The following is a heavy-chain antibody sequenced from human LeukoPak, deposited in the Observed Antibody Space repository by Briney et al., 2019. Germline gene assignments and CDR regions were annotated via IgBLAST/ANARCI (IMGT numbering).Heavy chain of an antibody. Sequence: PGGSLRLSCAASGFTVSSNYMSWVRQAPGKGLEWVSVIYSGGSTYYADSVKGRFTISRDNSKTTLYLQMNSLRAEDTAVYYCAXGGRARANVWXXFDYWGQGTLVTXXS. CDR3: AXGGRARANVWXXFDY. CDR2: IYSGGST. J-gene: IGHJ4*02. D-gene: IGHD4/OR15-4a*01. V-gene: IGHV3-66*02. CDR1: GFTVSSNY.